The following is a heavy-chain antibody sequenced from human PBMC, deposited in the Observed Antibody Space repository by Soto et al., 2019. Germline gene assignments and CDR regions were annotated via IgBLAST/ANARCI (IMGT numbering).Heavy chain of an antibody. D-gene: IGHD3-16*02. CDR3: TIHLGALSFPRALDI. CDR2: IRIKTNSYSR. V-gene: IGHV3-73*01. J-gene: IGHJ3*02. Sequence: EVQLVESGGGLVPPGGSLKLSCAASGFTVSGSAVHWVRQASGKGLEWVGRIRIKTNSYSRAYAASVQGRFTISRDDSKYTAVLQMNSLKTEETAVYYCTIHLGALSFPRALDIWGQGTMVTVSS. CDR1: GFTVSGSA.